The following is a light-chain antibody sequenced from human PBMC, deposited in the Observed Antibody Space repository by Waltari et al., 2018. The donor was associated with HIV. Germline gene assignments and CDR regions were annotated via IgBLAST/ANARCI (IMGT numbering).Light chain of an antibody. J-gene: IGLJ3*02. CDR2: DNN. Sequence: HSVLTQPPSVSAAPGQTVTIPCSGSSPNIGNNYVSLYQQFPGTAPKLLIYDNNKRPSGIPDRFSGTKSGTSATLGITGLQTGDEAGYYCGAWDSGLSAWVFGGGTKLTVL. V-gene: IGLV1-51*01. CDR3: GAWDSGLSAWV. CDR1: SPNIGNNY.